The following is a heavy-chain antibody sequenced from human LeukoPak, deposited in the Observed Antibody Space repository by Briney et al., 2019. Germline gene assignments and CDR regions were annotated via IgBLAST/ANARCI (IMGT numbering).Heavy chain of an antibody. CDR3: ARETGGGAVDACDL. D-gene: IGHD2-21*01. CDR1: GLPLSSSS. J-gene: IGHJ3*01. Sequence: SGGSLTLTCTASGLPLSSSSMDWARHLPGKGLESVASVNSACTYRYYAEPLKGRFAISRDNARNSVYLQMNYLTAEDTAVYYCARETGGGAVDACDLWGQGTVVTVSS. V-gene: IGHV3-21*06. CDR2: VNSACTYR.